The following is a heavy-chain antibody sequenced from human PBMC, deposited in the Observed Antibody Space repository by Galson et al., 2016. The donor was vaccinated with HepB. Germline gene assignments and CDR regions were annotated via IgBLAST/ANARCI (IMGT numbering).Heavy chain of an antibody. J-gene: IGHJ4*02. CDR2: IFYFDNT. Sequence: LSLTCTVSGASVSSTGYYWSWIRQPPGRGLEWIGYIFYFDNTNYNPSLKSRVTISVDTSKNQFSLKLNSVTAADTAVYYCASASTYGNFWGQGTLATVSS. D-gene: IGHD3-10*01. V-gene: IGHV4-61*08. CDR1: GASVSSTGYY. CDR3: ASASTYGNF.